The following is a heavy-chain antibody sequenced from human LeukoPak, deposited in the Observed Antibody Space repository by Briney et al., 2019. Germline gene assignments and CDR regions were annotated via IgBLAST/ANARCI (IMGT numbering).Heavy chain of an antibody. J-gene: IGHJ5*02. CDR3: ARADPNASGYFYRFNWFDP. D-gene: IGHD3-10*01. Sequence: SETLSLTCTVSGGSISSYYWSWIRQPPGKGLEWIGYIYYSGSTNYNPSLKSRVTISVDTSKNQFSLKLSSVTAADTAVYYCARADPNASGYFYRFNWFDPWGQGTLVTVSS. CDR1: GGSISSYY. CDR2: IYYSGST. V-gene: IGHV4-59*08.